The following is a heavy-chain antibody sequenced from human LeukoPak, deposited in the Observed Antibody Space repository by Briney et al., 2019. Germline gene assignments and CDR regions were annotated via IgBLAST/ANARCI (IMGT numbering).Heavy chain of an antibody. CDR2: IYYSGST. CDR1: GGSISSGGYY. CDR3: ARTLRGYSYGLFDY. J-gene: IGHJ4*02. V-gene: IGHV4-31*03. Sequence: SQTLSLTCTVSGGSISSGGYYWSWIRQHPGKGLEWIGYIYYSGSTYYNPSLKSRVTISVDTSKNQFSLRLSSVTAADTAVYYCARTLRGYSYGLFDYWGQGTLVTVSS. D-gene: IGHD5-18*01.